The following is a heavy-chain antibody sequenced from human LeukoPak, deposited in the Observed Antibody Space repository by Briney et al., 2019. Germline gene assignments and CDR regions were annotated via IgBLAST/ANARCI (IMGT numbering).Heavy chain of an antibody. CDR3: ARHSSVGGTYYYDSSGYSHREGFDY. V-gene: IGHV5-51*01. Sequence: GESLKISCQGSGYGFTSYWIGWVRQMPGKGLEWMGIIYPGDSDTRYSPSFQGQVTISADKSISTAYLQWSSLKASDTATYYCARHSSVGGTYYYDSSGYSHREGFDYWGQGTLVTVSS. D-gene: IGHD3-22*01. CDR1: GYGFTSYW. CDR2: IYPGDSDT. J-gene: IGHJ4*02.